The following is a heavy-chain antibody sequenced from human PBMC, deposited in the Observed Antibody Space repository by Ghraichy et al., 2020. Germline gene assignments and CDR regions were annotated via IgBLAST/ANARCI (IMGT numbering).Heavy chain of an antibody. CDR2: IRSKDDGGTT. D-gene: IGHD2/OR15-2a*01. CDR3: TTLGLSDT. V-gene: IGHV3-15*01. Sequence: GGLRLSCAASGFTFSNAWMSWVRQAPGKGLEWLGRIRSKDDGGTTDYAAPVKGRFFFSRDDSKDTLYLQMNSLKTEDTAVYYCTTLGLSDTWGQGTLVTVSS. J-gene: IGHJ5*02. CDR1: GFTFSNAW.